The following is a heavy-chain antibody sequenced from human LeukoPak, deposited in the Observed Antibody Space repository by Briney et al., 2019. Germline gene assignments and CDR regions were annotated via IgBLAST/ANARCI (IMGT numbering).Heavy chain of an antibody. Sequence: PSETLSLTCTVSGGSISSSSYYWGWIRQPPGKGLEWIGSIYYSGSTYYTPSLKSRVTISVHTSKNQFSLKLSSVTAADTAVYYCPRNIWFGESADAFDIWGQGTMVTVSS. V-gene: IGHV4-39*01. CDR1: GGSISSSSYY. CDR2: IYYSGST. D-gene: IGHD3-10*01. CDR3: PRNIWFGESADAFDI. J-gene: IGHJ3*02.